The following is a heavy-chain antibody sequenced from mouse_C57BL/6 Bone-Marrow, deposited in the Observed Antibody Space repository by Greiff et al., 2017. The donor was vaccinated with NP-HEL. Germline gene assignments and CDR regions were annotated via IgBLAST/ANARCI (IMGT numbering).Heavy chain of an antibody. D-gene: IGHD1-1*01. V-gene: IGHV1-50*01. J-gene: IGHJ1*03. CDR3: ARYGSSSSY. CDR1: GYTFTSYW. Sequence: VQLQQPGAELVKPGASVKLSCKASGYTFTSYWMQWVKQRPGQGLEWIGEIDPSDSYTNYNQKFKGKATLTVDTSSSTAYMQLSSLTSEDSAVYYCARYGSSSSYWGTGTTVTVSS. CDR2: IDPSDSYT.